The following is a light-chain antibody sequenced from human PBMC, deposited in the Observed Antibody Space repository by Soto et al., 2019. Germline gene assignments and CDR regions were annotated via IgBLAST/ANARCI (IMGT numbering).Light chain of an antibody. V-gene: IGKV4-1*01. CDR2: WAS. CDR3: HQYFSTPFT. Sequence: DIVLTQSPDSLSVSLGERATINCKSDQSVLYSSNNKNYLAWYQQKPGQPPKLLFYWASTREFGVPDRFSGRGSGTDFTLTISSLQAEDVAVYYCHQYFSTPFTFGPGTKVDIK. CDR1: QSVLYSSNNKNY. J-gene: IGKJ3*01.